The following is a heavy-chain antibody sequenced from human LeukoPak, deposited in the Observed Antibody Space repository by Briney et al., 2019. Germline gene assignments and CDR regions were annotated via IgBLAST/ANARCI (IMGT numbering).Heavy chain of an antibody. CDR1: GYSISSGYY. CDR3: ASGSYYFDY. J-gene: IGHJ4*02. V-gene: IGHV4-38-2*01. Sequence: SETLSLTCAVSGYSISSGYYWGWIRQPPGKGLEWIGGIYHSGSTYYNPSLKSRVTISVDTSKNQFSLKLSSVTAADTAVYYCASGSYYFDYWGQGTLATVSS. D-gene: IGHD1-26*01. CDR2: IYHSGST.